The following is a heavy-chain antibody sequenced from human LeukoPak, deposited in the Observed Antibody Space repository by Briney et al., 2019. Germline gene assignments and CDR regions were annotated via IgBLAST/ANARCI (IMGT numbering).Heavy chain of an antibody. D-gene: IGHD3-22*01. Sequence: PGGSLRLSCAASGFTVSSNYMSWVRQAPGKGLEWVSVIYSGGSTYYAASVNGRFTISRHNSKNTLYLQMNSLRAEDTAVYYCARGQEYYYDSSGLDAFDIWGQGTMVTVSS. CDR3: ARGQEYYYDSSGLDAFDI. V-gene: IGHV3-53*04. CDR1: GFTVSSNY. CDR2: IYSGGST. J-gene: IGHJ3*02.